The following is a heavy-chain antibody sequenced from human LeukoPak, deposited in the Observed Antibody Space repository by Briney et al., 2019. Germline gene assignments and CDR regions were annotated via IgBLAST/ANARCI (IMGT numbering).Heavy chain of an antibody. D-gene: IGHD6-13*01. J-gene: IGHJ4*02. Sequence: SGPTLVNPTRTLTLTCTFSGLSLSTSGEGVGWIRQPPGKALEWLALIYWNDDKRYRPSPKNRLTITKDTSKNQVVLTMTNMDPVDTATYYCAHRRHSSSWYDYWGQGTLVTVSS. CDR3: AHRRHSSSWYDY. CDR1: GLSLSTSGEG. V-gene: IGHV2-5*01. CDR2: IYWNDDK.